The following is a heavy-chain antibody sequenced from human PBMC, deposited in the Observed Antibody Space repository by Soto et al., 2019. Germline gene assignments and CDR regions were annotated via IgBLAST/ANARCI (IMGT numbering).Heavy chain of an antibody. CDR3: ARQGIAARRGSFDY. CDR1: GGSISSYY. V-gene: IGHV4-59*08. J-gene: IGHJ4*02. D-gene: IGHD6-6*01. Sequence: SETLSLTCTVSGGSISSYYWSWIRQPPGKGLEWIGNIYYSGSTNYNPSLKSRVTISVDTSKNQFSLKLSSVTAADTAVYYCARQGIAARRGSFDYWGQGTLVTVSS. CDR2: IYYSGST.